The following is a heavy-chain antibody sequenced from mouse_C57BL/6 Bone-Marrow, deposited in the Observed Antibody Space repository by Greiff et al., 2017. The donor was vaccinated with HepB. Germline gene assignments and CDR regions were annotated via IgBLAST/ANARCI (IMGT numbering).Heavy chain of an antibody. CDR1: GFTFSSYG. Sequence: EVHLVESGGDLVKPGGSLKLSCAASGFTFSSYGMSWVRQTPDKRLEWVATISSGGSYTYYPDSVKGRFTISRDNAKNTLYLQMSRLKSEDTDMYYCARRIYPPWGQGTLVTVSA. J-gene: IGHJ3*01. CDR3: ARRIYPP. D-gene: IGHD2-1*01. CDR2: ISSGGSYT. V-gene: IGHV5-6*01.